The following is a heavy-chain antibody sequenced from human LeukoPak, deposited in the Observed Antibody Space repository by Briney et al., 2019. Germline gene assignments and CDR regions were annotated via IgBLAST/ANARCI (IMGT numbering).Heavy chain of an antibody. CDR1: GGTFSSYA. D-gene: IGHD5-12*01. J-gene: IGHJ6*02. CDR2: IIPILGIA. Sequence: GSSVKVSCKASGGTFSSYAISWVRQAPGQGLEWMGRIIPILGIANYAQKFQGRVTITADKSTSTAYMELSSLRSEDTAVYYCARELRPPYYYYGMDVWGQGTTVTVSS. V-gene: IGHV1-69*04. CDR3: ARELRPPYYYYGMDV.